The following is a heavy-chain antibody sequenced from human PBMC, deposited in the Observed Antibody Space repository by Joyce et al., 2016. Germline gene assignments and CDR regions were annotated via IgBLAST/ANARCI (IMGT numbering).Heavy chain of an antibody. V-gene: IGHV3-74*01. CDR1: GFTFSSYW. Sequence: EVQLVESGGGLVQPGGSLRLSCTAFGFTFSSYWMNWVRQVSGKGLVGVSHISSDESSTSYADSVKGRFTISRDNAKNTLYLHMNSLRTEDTAVYYCARTGGSYYDYYYYGLDVWGQGTTVIVSS. CDR3: ARTGGSYYDYYYYGLDV. D-gene: IGHD1-26*01. CDR2: ISSDESST. J-gene: IGHJ6*02.